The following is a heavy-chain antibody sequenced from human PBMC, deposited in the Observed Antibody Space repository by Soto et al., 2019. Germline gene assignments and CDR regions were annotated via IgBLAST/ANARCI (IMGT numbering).Heavy chain of an antibody. CDR3: AKDRSVDTRDWFDP. V-gene: IGHV3-23*01. Sequence: EVQLLESGGGLVQPGGSLRLSCAASGFTFGTYAMNWVRQAPGKGLEWVSGITGSGGSTYYADSVKGRFTISRDNSENTLNLQMNSLRGDDTAVYYCAKDRSVDTRDWFDPWGQGTLVTVSS. D-gene: IGHD5-18*01. CDR2: ITGSGGST. J-gene: IGHJ5*02. CDR1: GFTFGTYA.